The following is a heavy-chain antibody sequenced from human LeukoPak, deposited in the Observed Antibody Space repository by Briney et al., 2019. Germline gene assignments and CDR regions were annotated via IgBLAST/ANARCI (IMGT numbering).Heavy chain of an antibody. J-gene: IGHJ4*02. V-gene: IGHV3-21*01. CDR2: ISSSSSYI. D-gene: IGHD3-22*01. CDR3: ARAIAQYYYDSSGLDY. Sequence: GGSLRLSCAASGFTFSSYSMNWVRQAPGKGLEWVSSISSSSSYIYYADSVKGRFTISRDNAKNSLYLQMNSLRAEDTAVYYCARAIAQYYYDSSGLDYWGQGTLVTVYS. CDR1: GFTFSSYS.